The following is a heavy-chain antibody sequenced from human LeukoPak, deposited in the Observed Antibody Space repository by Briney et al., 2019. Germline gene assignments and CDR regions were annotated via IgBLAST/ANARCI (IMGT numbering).Heavy chain of an antibody. CDR2: IYTSGST. D-gene: IGHD6-19*01. CDR3: AREPTPGIAVAGTLDY. CDR1: GGSISSYY. J-gene: IGHJ4*02. V-gene: IGHV4-4*07. Sequence: SETLSLTCTVSGGSISSYYWSWIRQPAGMGLEWIGRIYTSGSTNYNPSLKSRVTMSVDTSKNQFSLKLSSVTAADTAVCYCAREPTPGIAVAGTLDYWGQGTLVTVSS.